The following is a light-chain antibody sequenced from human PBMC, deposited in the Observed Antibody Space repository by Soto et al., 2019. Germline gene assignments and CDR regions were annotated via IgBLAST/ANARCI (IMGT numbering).Light chain of an antibody. CDR3: NSYTSTTSYII. Sequence: QSALTQPASVSGSPGQSVTISCTGTSSDVGDYNRVSWYQQSPGTAPKLMIYEVSNRPSGVPDRFSGSKSGNTASLTISGLQAEDEADYYCNSYTSTTSYIIFGGGTKLTVL. J-gene: IGLJ2*01. V-gene: IGLV2-18*02. CDR2: EVS. CDR1: SSDVGDYNR.